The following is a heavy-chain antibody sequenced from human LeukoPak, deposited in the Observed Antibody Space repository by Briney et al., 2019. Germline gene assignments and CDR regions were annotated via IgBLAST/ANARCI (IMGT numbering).Heavy chain of an antibody. V-gene: IGHV1-69*05. J-gene: IGHJ4*02. CDR2: IIPIFGTA. D-gene: IGHD2-2*01. CDR3: ATSVVVPAALDY. Sequence: SVKVSCKASGGTFSSYAISWVRQAPGQGLEWMGGIIPIFGTANYAQKFQGRVTITTDESTSTAYMELSSLRSEDTAVYYCATSVVVPAALDYWGQGTLVTVSS. CDR1: GGTFSSYA.